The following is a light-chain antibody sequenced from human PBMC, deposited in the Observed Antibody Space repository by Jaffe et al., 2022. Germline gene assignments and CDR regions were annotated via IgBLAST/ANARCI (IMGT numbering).Light chain of an antibody. CDR3: QQSIEMPWT. Sequence: DIQMTQSPSSLSASVGDRVTISCRTSDSIGTYLNWYHQKPGKAPDLIIHSVEYLQTGVPPRFSAGGSGTDFTLTISNLQPEDFGVFYCQQSIEMPWTFGPGTTVDLK. J-gene: IGKJ1*01. V-gene: IGKV1-39*01. CDR1: DSIGTY. CDR2: SVE.